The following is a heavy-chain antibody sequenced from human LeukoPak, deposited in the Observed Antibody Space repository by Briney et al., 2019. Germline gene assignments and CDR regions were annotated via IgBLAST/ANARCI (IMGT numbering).Heavy chain of an antibody. CDR1: GGSISSGD. V-gene: IGHV3-23*01. CDR2: ISGSGGST. D-gene: IGHD2-2*01. CDR3: AKDFHLQDAPHCSSTSCYEGDRARWFDP. J-gene: IGHJ5*02. Sequence: GTLSLTCAVSGGSISSGDWWNWVRQAPGKGLEWVSAISGSGGSTYYADSVKGRFTISRDNSKNTLYLQMNSLRAEDTAVYYCAKDFHLQDAPHCSSTSCYEGDRARWFDPWGQGTLVTVSS.